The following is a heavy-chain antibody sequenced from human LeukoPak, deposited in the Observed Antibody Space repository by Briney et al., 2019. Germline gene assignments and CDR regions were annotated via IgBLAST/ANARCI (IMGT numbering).Heavy chain of an antibody. Sequence: HAGGSLRLSCAASGFTFSSYEMNWVRQAPGKGLEWVSYISSSGGTRYYADSVKGRFTISRDNAKNSLYLQMNSLRAEDTAVYYCARDVIQPWLLFDYWGQGTLVTVSS. J-gene: IGHJ4*02. CDR1: GFTFSSYE. V-gene: IGHV3-48*03. D-gene: IGHD5-18*01. CDR2: ISSSGGTR. CDR3: ARDVIQPWLLFDY.